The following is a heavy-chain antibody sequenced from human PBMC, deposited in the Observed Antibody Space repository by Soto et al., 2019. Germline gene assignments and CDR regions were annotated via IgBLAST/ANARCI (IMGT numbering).Heavy chain of an antibody. D-gene: IGHD3-22*01. CDR3: ARDYYKYYDSSGYYRSPAY. CDR1: GLTFISYA. V-gene: IGHV3-30-3*01. J-gene: IGHJ4*02. Sequence: GGLLRLSCAAAGLTFISYAMHWVRQAPGKGLEWVALISYDGSDKDYADSVKGRFTISRDNSRNTLFLQMNSLRAEDTAVYYCARDYYKYYDSSGYYRSPAYWGQGTLVTVSS. CDR2: ISYDGSDK.